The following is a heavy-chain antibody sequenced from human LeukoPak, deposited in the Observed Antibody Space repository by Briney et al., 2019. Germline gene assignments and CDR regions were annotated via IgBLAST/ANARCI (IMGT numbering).Heavy chain of an antibody. D-gene: IGHD2-21*02. J-gene: IGHJ4*02. CDR2: INPSGGST. CDR3: ARVDGRCGGDCYAFDY. CDR1: GYTFTSYY. Sequence: ASVKVSCKASGYTFTSYYMHWVRQAPGQGLEWMGMINPSGGSTSYAQKFQGRVTMTRDTSTSTVYMELSSLRSEDTAVYYCARVDGRCGGDCYAFDYWGQGTLVTVSS. V-gene: IGHV1-46*01.